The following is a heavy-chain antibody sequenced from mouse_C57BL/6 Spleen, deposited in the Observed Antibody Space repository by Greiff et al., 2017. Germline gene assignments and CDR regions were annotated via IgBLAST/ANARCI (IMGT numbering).Heavy chain of an antibody. CDR3: ARSGITTVVEGAWFAD. D-gene: IGHD1-1*01. V-gene: IGHV1-72*01. CDR1: GYTFTSYW. J-gene: IGHJ3*01. Sequence: QVQLQQPGAELVKPGASVKLSCKASGYTFTSYWMHWVKQRPGRGLEWIGRIDPNSGGTKYNEKFKSKATLTVDKPSSTAYMQLSSLTSEDSAVYYCARSGITTVVEGAWFADWGQGTLVTVSA. CDR2: IDPNSGGT.